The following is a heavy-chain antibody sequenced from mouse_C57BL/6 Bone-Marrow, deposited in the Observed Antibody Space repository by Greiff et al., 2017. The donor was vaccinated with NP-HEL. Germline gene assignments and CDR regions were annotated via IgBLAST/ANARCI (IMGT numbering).Heavy chain of an antibody. CDR2: IDPENGDT. Sequence: VQLQQSGAELVRPGASVKLSCTASGFNIKDDYMHWVKQRPEQGLEWIGWIDPENGDTEYASKFQGKATITADTSSNTAYLQLSSLTSEDTAVYYCTTYYGSSSGYYFDYWGQGTTLTVSS. V-gene: IGHV14-4*01. J-gene: IGHJ2*01. D-gene: IGHD1-1*01. CDR3: TTYYGSSSGYYFDY. CDR1: GFNIKDDY.